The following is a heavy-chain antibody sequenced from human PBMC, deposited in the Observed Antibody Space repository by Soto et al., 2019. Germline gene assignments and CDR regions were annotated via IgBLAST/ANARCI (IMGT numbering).Heavy chain of an antibody. D-gene: IGHD4-17*01. Sequence: EVQLVESGGGVVRPGGSLRLSCAASGFGFDEYGMSWVRQGPGTGMEWVSGINRHGASTGYADSVKGRVTISRDNAKNSVYLQMTRLKAEDTAVYYCAIDHRWGYEYGDYGASWGQGTLVTVSS. V-gene: IGHV3-20*04. CDR1: GFGFDEYG. J-gene: IGHJ5*02. CDR3: AIDHRWGYEYGDYGAS. CDR2: INRHGAST.